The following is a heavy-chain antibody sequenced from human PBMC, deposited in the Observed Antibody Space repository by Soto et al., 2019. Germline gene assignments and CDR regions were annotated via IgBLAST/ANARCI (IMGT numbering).Heavy chain of an antibody. J-gene: IGHJ3*02. D-gene: IGHD6-6*01. V-gene: IGHV3-11*06. CDR2: ISSSSSYT. CDR1: GFTFSDYY. Sequence: GGSLRLSCVASGFTFSDYYMSWIRQAPGKGLEWVSYISSSSSYTNYADSVKGRFTISRDNAKNSLYLQMNSLRAEDTAVYYCARASSSLYPAAFDIWGQGTMVTVSS. CDR3: ARASSSLYPAAFDI.